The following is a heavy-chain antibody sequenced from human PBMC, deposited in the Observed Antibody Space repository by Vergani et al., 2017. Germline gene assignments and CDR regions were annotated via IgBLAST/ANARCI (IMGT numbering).Heavy chain of an antibody. CDR2: IKSKTDGGTT. D-gene: IGHD2-2*01. Sequence: EVQLVESGGGLVKPGGSLRLSCAASGFTFSNAWMSWVRQAPGKGLEWVGRIKSKTDGGTTDYAAPVKGRFTISRDDSKNTLYLQMNSLKTEDTAVYYCTTTGRRWYCSSTSCYGYFDYWGQGTLVTVSS. J-gene: IGHJ4*02. V-gene: IGHV3-15*01. CDR1: GFTFSNAW. CDR3: TTTGRRWYCSSTSCYGYFDY.